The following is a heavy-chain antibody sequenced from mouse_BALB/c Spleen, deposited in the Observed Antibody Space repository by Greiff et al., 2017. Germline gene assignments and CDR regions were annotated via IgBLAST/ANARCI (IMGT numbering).Heavy chain of an antibody. D-gene: IGHD1-1*01. Sequence: VQLVESGPGLVAPSQSLSITCTVSGFSLTSYDISWIRQPPGKGLEWLGVIWTGGGTNYNSAFMSSLSISKDNSKSQVFLKMNSLQTDDTAIYYCVRDRGNYYGSSYVGWYFDVWGAGTTVTVSS. V-gene: IGHV2-9-2*01. CDR3: VRDRGNYYGSSYVGWYFDV. CDR2: IWTGGGT. J-gene: IGHJ1*01. CDR1: GFSLTSYD.